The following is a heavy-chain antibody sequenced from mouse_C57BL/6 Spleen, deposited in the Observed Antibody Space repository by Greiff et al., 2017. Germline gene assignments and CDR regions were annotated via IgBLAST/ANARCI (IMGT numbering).Heavy chain of an antibody. CDR1: GYTFTSYW. Sequence: QVQLQQPGAELVMPGASVKLSCKASGYTFTSYWMHWVKQRPGQGLEWIGEIDPSDSYTNYNQKFKGKSTLTVDKSSSTAYMQISSLTSEDAAVYYCARRDGNSGRYFDYWGQGTTLTVSS. J-gene: IGHJ2*01. CDR2: IDPSDSYT. CDR3: ARRDGNSGRYFDY. V-gene: IGHV1-69*01. D-gene: IGHD2-1*01.